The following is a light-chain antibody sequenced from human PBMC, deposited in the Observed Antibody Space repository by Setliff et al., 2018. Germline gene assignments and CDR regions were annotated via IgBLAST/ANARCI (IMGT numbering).Light chain of an antibody. J-gene: IGLJ2*01. Sequence: QSALAQPPSASGSPGQSVTISCTGTSSVVGGYNYVSWYQQHPGKAPKLMIYEVTKRPPGVPARFSGSNSGNTASLTVSGLQAEDEADYYCLSYTSKTTHALFAGGTQLTVL. CDR3: LSYTSKTTHAL. CDR2: EVT. CDR1: SSVVGGYNY. V-gene: IGLV2-8*01.